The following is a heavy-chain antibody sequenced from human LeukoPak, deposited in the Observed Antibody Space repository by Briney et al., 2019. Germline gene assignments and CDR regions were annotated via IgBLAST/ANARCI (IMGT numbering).Heavy chain of an antibody. CDR3: ARKYCSSTSCSLDY. D-gene: IGHD2-2*01. J-gene: IGHJ4*02. Sequence: PGGSLRLSCAASGFTVSSNYMSWVRQAPGKGLEWVSVIYSGGSTYYADSVKGRFTISRDKSKNTLYLQMNSLRAEDTAVYYCARKYCSSTSCSLDYWGQGTLVTVSS. CDR2: IYSGGST. V-gene: IGHV3-53*01. CDR1: GFTVSSNY.